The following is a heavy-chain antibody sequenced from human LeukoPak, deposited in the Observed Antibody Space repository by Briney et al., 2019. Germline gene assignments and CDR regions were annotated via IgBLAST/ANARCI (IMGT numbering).Heavy chain of an antibody. CDR2: ISGSGDST. CDR3: AKLSEKQLLNWFDP. Sequence: GGSLRLSCAASGFTFSSYAMSWVRQAPGKGLEGVSDISGSGDSTYYADSVKGRFTISRDNSKNTLFLQMNSLRAEDAAVYYCAKLSEKQLLNWFDPWGQGTLVTVSS. J-gene: IGHJ5*02. CDR1: GFTFSSYA. D-gene: IGHD1-1*01. V-gene: IGHV3-23*01.